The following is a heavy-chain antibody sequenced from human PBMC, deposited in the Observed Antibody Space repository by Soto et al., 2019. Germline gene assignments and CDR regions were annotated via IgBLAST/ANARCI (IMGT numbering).Heavy chain of an antibody. CDR2: ISGDGSAK. CDR3: ARAIYCKGGSCFIDSWFDS. Sequence: EVQLVESGGGLVQPGESLRLSCVASGFPFSGNWIHWVRQAPGKGLLWVSRISGDGSAKRYADSVKGRATISRDNAKNTVSLQMNSLRAEDTAVYYCARAIYCKGGSCFIDSWFDSWGQGTLVTVSS. J-gene: IGHJ5*01. D-gene: IGHD2-15*01. V-gene: IGHV3-74*01. CDR1: GFPFSGNW.